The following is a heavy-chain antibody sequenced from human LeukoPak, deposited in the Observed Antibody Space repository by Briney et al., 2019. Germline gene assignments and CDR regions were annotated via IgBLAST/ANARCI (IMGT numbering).Heavy chain of an antibody. CDR3: ARDGLDYDSSGYYYIHFDY. D-gene: IGHD3-22*01. Sequence: SVKVSCKISGYTLTDLSIHWVRQAPGQGLEWMGGIIPIFGTANYAQKFQGRVTITADESTSTAYMELSSLRSEDTAVYYCARDGLDYDSSGYYYIHFDYWGQGTLVTVSS. CDR2: IIPIFGTA. V-gene: IGHV1-69*13. CDR1: GYTLTDLS. J-gene: IGHJ4*02.